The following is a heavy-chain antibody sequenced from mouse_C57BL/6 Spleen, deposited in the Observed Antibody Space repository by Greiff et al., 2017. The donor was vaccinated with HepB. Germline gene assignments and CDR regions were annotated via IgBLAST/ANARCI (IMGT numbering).Heavy chain of an antibody. CDR2: IDHEDGET. D-gene: IGHD1-1*01. V-gene: IGHV14-2*01. CDR3: ARGITTVVADY. CDR1: GFNIKDYY. Sequence: VQLKESGAELVKPGASVKLSCTASGFNIKDYYMHWVKQRTEQGLERIGRIDHEDGETKYAPKFQGKATITADTSSNTAYLQLSSLTSEDTAVYYCARGITTVVADYWGQGTTLTVSS. J-gene: IGHJ2*01.